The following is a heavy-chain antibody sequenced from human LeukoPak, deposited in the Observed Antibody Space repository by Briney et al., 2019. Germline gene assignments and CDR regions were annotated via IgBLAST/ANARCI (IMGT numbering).Heavy chain of an antibody. CDR2: AGWAGGTT. J-gene: IGHJ4*02. V-gene: IGHV3-43*01. D-gene: IGHD3-10*02. CDR3: AKELDTMFFDY. Sequence: GGSLRLSCATSGLNFDRYTIHWVRQAPGKGLEWVSLAGWAGGTTFYSDSVRGRFTISRDSGRKSVYLQMNSLTTDDTAFYFCAKELDTMFFDYWGQGALVTVSS. CDR1: GLNFDRYT.